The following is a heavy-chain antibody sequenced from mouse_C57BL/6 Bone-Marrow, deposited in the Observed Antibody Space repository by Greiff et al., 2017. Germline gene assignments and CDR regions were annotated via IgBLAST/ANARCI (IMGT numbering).Heavy chain of an antibody. CDR1: GYSITSDY. CDR2: ISYSGST. J-gene: IGHJ2*01. CDR3: ARERRWLRRRSYYFDY. D-gene: IGHD2-2*01. V-gene: IGHV3-8*01. Sequence: VQLKESGPGLAKPSQTLSLTCSVTGYSITSDYWNWIRKFPGNKLEYMGYISYSGSTYYNPSLKSRISITRDTSKNQYYLQLNSVTTEDTATYYCARERRWLRRRSYYFDYWGQGTTLTVSS.